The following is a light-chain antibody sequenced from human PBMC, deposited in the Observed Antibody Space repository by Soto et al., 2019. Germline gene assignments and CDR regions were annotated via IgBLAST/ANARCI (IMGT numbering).Light chain of an antibody. CDR3: QQSYSAPIT. CDR2: AAS. CDR1: QSISSW. J-gene: IGKJ5*01. V-gene: IGKV1-39*01. Sequence: DIQMTQSPSALSASVGDRVTITCRASQSISSWLAWYQQKPGKAPKLLIFAASSLQSGVPSRFSGSGSGTNFTLTISSLQPEDFAAYYCQQSYSAPITFGQGTRLEIK.